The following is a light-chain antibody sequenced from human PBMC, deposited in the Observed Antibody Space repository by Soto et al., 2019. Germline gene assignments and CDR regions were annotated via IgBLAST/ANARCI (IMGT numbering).Light chain of an antibody. Sequence: SYELTQPLSVSVALGQTARITCGGNNIGSKKVHWYQQKPGQAPVLVIYRDSNRPSGIPERFSGSNSGNTATLTISRAQAGDEADYYCQVWDSSTYVFGTGTKLTVL. V-gene: IGLV3-9*01. CDR3: QVWDSSTYV. J-gene: IGLJ1*01. CDR1: NIGSKK. CDR2: RDS.